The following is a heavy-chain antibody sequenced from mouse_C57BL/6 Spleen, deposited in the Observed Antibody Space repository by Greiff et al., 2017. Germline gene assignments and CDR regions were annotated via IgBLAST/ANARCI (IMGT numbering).Heavy chain of an antibody. CDR1: GYTFTDYN. CDR3: ARFYDYDGESYYFDY. D-gene: IGHD2-4*01. CDR2: INPNNGGT. J-gene: IGHJ2*01. V-gene: IGHV1-22*01. Sequence: EVQLQQSGPELVKPGASVKMSCKASGYTFTDYNMHWVKQSHGKSLEWIGYINPNNGGTSYNQKFKGKATLTVNKSSSTAYMELRSLTSEDSAVYYCARFYDYDGESYYFDYWGQGTTLTVSS.